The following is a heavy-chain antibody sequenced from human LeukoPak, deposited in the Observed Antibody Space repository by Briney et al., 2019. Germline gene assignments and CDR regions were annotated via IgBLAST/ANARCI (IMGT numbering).Heavy chain of an antibody. Sequence: GGSLRLSCAASGFTFSTYCMHWVRQAPGKGPMWVSRICPDGTVTNYADSVKARFIISRDNARNTVYLQMNSLRVEDTAVYYCARDFRSADYWGQGTLVTVSS. J-gene: IGHJ4*02. CDR2: ICPDGTVT. CDR3: ARDFRSADY. V-gene: IGHV3-74*01. CDR1: GFTFSTYC.